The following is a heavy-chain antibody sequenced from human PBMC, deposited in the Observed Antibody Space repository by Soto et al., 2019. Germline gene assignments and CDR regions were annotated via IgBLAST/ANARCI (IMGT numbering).Heavy chain of an antibody. V-gene: IGHV3-15*01. CDR2: IKTKPDDGII. CDR3: TTSNLGVDF. CDR1: GLIFSDVW. J-gene: IGHJ4*02. Sequence: EVQLVESGGGLVKPGGSLRLSCAASGLIFSDVWMTWVRQAPGKGLEWVGRIKTKPDDGIIDYAAPVRGRFTISRDDSKNTLYLQMTSLTPDDTGVYYCTTSNLGVDFWGPGTLVTVSS. D-gene: IGHD1-1*01.